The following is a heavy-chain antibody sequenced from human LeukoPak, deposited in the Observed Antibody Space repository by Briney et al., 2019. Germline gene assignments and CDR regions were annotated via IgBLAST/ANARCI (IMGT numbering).Heavy chain of an antibody. V-gene: IGHV2-5*02. D-gene: IGHD2-21*01. J-gene: IGHJ4*02. Sequence: SGPTLVNPTQTLTLTCTFSGFSLSTSGVGVGWIRQPPGKALEWLALIYWDDDKRFSPSLRSRITITRDTSKNQVVLTMTNMDPVDTATYYCAHRPGRGIPAAHWGQGTLVTVSS. CDR1: GFSLSTSGVG. CDR2: IYWDDDK. CDR3: AHRPGRGIPAAH.